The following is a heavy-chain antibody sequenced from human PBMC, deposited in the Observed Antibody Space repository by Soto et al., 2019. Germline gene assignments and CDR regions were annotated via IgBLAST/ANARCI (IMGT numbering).Heavy chain of an antibody. V-gene: IGHV4-34*01. J-gene: IGHJ4*02. CDR2: INRSGSA. CDR1: GGTFRGYC. D-gene: IGHD3-10*01. Sequence: NPAETLSLTCAVYGGTFRGYCWSWIRQPPGKGLEWIGEINRSGSANYNPSLKGRGTISVDTSKNQFSLKMSSVTAAATAVYYCARGLVRGVPHFVYLGKGHMITVST. CDR3: ARGLVRGVPHFVY.